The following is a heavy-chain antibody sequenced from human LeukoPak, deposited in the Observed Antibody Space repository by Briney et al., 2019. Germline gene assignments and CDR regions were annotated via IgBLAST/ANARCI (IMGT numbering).Heavy chain of an antibody. V-gene: IGHV3-20*04. J-gene: IGHJ6*02. Sequence: PGGSLRLSCTASGFAFDEHGMSWVRQVPGKGLEWVSGINWSGGSTSYADPLRGRFTISRGNAKNSLYLQMDSLRAEDTAVYYCAKGQMYDILTGYPAQHKNGMDVWGQGTTVTVSS. CDR1: GFAFDEHG. D-gene: IGHD3-9*01. CDR3: AKGQMYDILTGYPAQHKNGMDV. CDR2: INWSGGST.